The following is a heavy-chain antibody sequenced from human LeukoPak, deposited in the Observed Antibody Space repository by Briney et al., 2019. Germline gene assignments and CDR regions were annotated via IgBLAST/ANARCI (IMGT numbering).Heavy chain of an antibody. Sequence: GGSLRLSCAASGFTFSSYWMHWVRQAPGKGLVWVSRINTDGSSTSYADSVKGRFTISRDNAKNTLYLQMNSLRAEDTAVYYCATEYRVGLLDQDAFDIWGQGTMVTVSS. CDR3: ATEYRVGLLDQDAFDI. J-gene: IGHJ3*02. V-gene: IGHV3-74*01. CDR1: GFTFSSYW. CDR2: INTDGSST. D-gene: IGHD1/OR15-1a*01.